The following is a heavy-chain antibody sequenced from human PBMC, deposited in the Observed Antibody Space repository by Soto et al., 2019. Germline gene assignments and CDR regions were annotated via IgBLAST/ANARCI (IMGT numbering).Heavy chain of an antibody. D-gene: IGHD6-6*01. CDR1: GGSISSYY. CDR3: ARDSQPIEHSSSSSPTYWFDP. CDR2: IYYSGST. V-gene: IGHV4-59*01. Sequence: QVQLQESGPGLVKPSDTLSLTCTVSGGSISSYYWSWIRQPPGKGLECIGYIYYSGSTNYNPSLKSRVTISVDTSKNQFSLRLRSVTVADTAVYYCARDSQPIEHSSSSSPTYWFDPWGQGSLVAVSS. J-gene: IGHJ5*02.